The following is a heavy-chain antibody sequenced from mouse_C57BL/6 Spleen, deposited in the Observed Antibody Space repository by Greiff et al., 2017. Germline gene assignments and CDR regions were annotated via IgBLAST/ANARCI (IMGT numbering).Heavy chain of an antibody. J-gene: IGHJ4*01. Sequence: EVQVVESGGGLVKPGGSLKLSCAASGFTFSSYTMSWVRQTPEKRLEWVATISGGGSKPYYPDSVKGRFTISRDNAKKTLYLQMSSLRSEDTAMYYCAISSGNYDSLAYWGQGTSVTVSA. V-gene: IGHV5-9*04. CDR3: AISSGNYDSLAY. CDR2: ISGGGSKP. CDR1: GFTFSSYT. D-gene: IGHD2-1*01.